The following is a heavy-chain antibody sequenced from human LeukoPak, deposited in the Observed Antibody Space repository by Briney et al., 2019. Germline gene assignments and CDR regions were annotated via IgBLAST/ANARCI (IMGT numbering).Heavy chain of an antibody. CDR1: GGPISSSTW. D-gene: IGHD3-9*01. CDR2: VFRSGST. Sequence: SETLSLTCAVSGGPISSSTWWTWVRLPPGKGLEWIGEVFRSGSTNLNPSLKSRLTLSVDESKHEFSLKLTSVTAADTAVYYCASGGLVSRYLDHWGQGTLVTVSS. CDR3: ASGGLVSRYLDH. J-gene: IGHJ4*02. V-gene: IGHV4-4*02.